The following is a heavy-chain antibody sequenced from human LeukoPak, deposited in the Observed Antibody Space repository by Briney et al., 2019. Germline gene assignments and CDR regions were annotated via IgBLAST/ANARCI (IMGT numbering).Heavy chain of an antibody. D-gene: IGHD6-13*01. CDR3: ARTAPYSSSWYEIPNWFDP. CDR2: IIPIFGTA. Sequence: ASVKVSCKASGGTFSSYAISWVRQAPGQGLEWMGGIIPIFGTANYAQKFQGRVTITADESTSTAYMELSSLRSEDTAVYYCARTAPYSSSWYEIPNWFDPWGQGTLVTVSS. J-gene: IGHJ5*02. CDR1: GGTFSSYA. V-gene: IGHV1-69*13.